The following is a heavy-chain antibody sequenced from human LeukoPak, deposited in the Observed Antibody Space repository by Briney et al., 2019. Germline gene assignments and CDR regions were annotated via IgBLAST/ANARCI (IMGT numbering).Heavy chain of an antibody. J-gene: IGHJ4*02. D-gene: IGHD3-10*01. V-gene: IGHV3-30*18. CDR2: VSYDSYND. CDR3: VKDGWADYYGSGTYFDS. Sequence: GGSLRLSCAASGFTFSKYGMHWVRQAPGKGLEWVAVVSYDSYNDYYGDSVKGRFAISRDNSTNTLYLRMSSLRVEDTAVYYCVKDGWADYYGSGTYFDSWGQGTLVTVSS. CDR1: GFTFSKYG.